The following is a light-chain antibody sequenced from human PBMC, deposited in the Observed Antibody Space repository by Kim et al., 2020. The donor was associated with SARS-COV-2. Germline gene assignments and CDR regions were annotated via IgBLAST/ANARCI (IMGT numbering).Light chain of an antibody. V-gene: IGKV1D-16*01. Sequence: DIQMTQSPSSLSASVGDRVTITCRASQSISSWLAWYQQKPGKPPKSLIYAASSLQSGVPSRFSGSGSGTDFTLSISSLQPEDFATYYWQQYDSYPRTFGQGTKVDIK. J-gene: IGKJ1*01. CDR1: QSISSW. CDR2: AAS. CDR3: QQYDSYPRT.